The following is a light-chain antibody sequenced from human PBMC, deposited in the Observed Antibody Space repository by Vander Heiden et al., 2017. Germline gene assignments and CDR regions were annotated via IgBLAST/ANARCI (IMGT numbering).Light chain of an antibody. J-gene: IGLJ3*02. Sequence: QSMLTKPPSASGTPGLRVTISCSGSSSNIGGNIVNWYQQLPGTAPKLLIYNNAQRPSGVPDRFSGSKSGTSASLAISGLQSEDEADYYCAAWDDSLNGPVFGGGTKLTVL. CDR2: NNA. CDR1: SSNIGGNI. CDR3: AAWDDSLNGPV. V-gene: IGLV1-44*01.